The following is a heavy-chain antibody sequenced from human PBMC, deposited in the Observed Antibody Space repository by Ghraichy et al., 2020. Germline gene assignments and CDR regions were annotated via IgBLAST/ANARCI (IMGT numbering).Heavy chain of an antibody. CDR2: ISGDATFT. Sequence: GGSLRLSCSASGFAFSSYAFAFKSYAMHWVRQAPGGGLEHISVISGDATFTQYADSVRGRFTISRDNSKSTLYLQMSSLRTEDTAVYYCVKEEGPPNQFDHWGQGTLVAVSS. D-gene: IGHD1-14*01. CDR3: VKEEGPPNQFDH. J-gene: IGHJ4*02. V-gene: IGHV3-64D*06. CDR1: GFAFSSYA.